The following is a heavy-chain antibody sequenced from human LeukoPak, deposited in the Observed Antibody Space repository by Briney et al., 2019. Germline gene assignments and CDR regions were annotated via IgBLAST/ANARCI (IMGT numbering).Heavy chain of an antibody. Sequence: PGGSLKLSCAASGFTFSVSDVHWVRQASGKGLEWVGRIGGKAKNYATAYAAALKGRFTISRDDSKNMAYLQMNSLRTEDTAMYYCTTYRSGHYWGQGTLVTVSS. CDR2: IGGKAKNYAT. V-gene: IGHV3-73*01. D-gene: IGHD6-19*01. J-gene: IGHJ4*02. CDR3: TTYRSGHY. CDR1: GFTFSVSD.